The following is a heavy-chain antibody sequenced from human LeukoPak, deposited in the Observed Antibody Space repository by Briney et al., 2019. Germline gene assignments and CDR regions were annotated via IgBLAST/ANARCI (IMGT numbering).Heavy chain of an antibody. CDR2: IYYTGTT. D-gene: IGHD3-10*01. CDR1: GVSISGYY. V-gene: IGHV4-59*01. J-gene: IGHJ3*01. Sequence: KPSETLSLTCSVSGVSISGYYWSWVRQPPGKGLECIGFIYYTGTTDYNPSLRGRLIISVDTSKNQFSLKFNSVAAADTAIYYCARLTYYSSGNYLPDAFDVWGPGTMVTVSS. CDR3: ARLTYYSSGNYLPDAFDV.